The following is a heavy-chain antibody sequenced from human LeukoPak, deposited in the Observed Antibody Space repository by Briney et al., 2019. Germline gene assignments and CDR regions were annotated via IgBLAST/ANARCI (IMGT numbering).Heavy chain of an antibody. D-gene: IGHD1-26*01. V-gene: IGHV4-59*01. CDR1: GGSISSYY. Sequence: SETLSLTCAVSGGSISSYYWSWIRQPPGKGLEWSGYIYSSGSTNYNPSLKSRVTISVDTSKNQFSLKLSSVTAADTAVYYCARAQSGSYLSYFDYWGQGALVTASS. CDR3: ARAQSGSYLSYFDY. J-gene: IGHJ4*02. CDR2: IYSSGST.